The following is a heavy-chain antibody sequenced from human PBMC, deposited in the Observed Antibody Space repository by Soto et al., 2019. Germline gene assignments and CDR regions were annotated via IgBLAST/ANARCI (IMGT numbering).Heavy chain of an antibody. V-gene: IGHV4-39*01. CDR3: ARRSQPYYYYYYYMDV. Sequence: SETLSLTCTVSGGSISSSSYYWGWIRQPPGKGLEWIGSIYYSGSTYYNPSLKSRVTISVDTSKNQFSLKLSSVTAADTAVYYCARRSQPYYYYYYYMDVWGKGTTVTVSS. CDR1: GGSISSSSYY. J-gene: IGHJ6*03. CDR2: IYYSGST. D-gene: IGHD1-1*01.